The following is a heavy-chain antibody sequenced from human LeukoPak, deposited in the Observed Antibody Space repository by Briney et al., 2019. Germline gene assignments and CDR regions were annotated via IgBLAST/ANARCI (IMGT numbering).Heavy chain of an antibody. D-gene: IGHD6-19*01. V-gene: IGHV3-64*01. J-gene: IGHJ6*02. CDR2: ITSNGGTT. Sequence: GGSLRLSCAASGFTLSGYVMHWVRQAPGKGPESVSAITSNGGTTYYASSVKGRFTISRDNSKNTLYLQMGSLRAEDTAVYYCARYSSEGSGWYGGYYYYGMDVWGQGTTVTVSS. CDR1: GFTLSGYV. CDR3: ARYSSEGSGWYGGYYYYGMDV.